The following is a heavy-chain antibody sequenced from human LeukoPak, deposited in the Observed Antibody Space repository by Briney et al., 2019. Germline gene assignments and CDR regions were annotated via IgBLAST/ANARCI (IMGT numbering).Heavy chain of an antibody. J-gene: IGHJ6*02. D-gene: IGHD6-19*01. CDR3: AKEISSGWYGSHYGMDV. Sequence: PGRFLRLSCAASGFTFSSYGMYWVRQAPGKGLEWVAIISYDGSNKYYGDSVKGRFTISRDNSKNTLYLQMNSLRVEDTAVYYCAKEISSGWYGSHYGMDVWGQGTTVTVSS. CDR1: GFTFSSYG. CDR2: ISYDGSNK. V-gene: IGHV3-30*18.